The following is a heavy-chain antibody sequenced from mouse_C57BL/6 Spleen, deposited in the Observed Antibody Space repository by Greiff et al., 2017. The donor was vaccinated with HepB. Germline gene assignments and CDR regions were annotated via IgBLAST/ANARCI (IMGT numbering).Heavy chain of an antibody. J-gene: IGHJ4*01. Sequence: VQLQQSGPELVKPGASVKISCKASGYAFSSSWMNWVKQRPGKGLEWIGRIYPGDGDTKYNGKFKGKATLTADKSSSTAYMQLSSLTSEDSAVYFCAPDYDEGYYAMDYWGQGTSVTVSS. D-gene: IGHD2-4*01. CDR2: IYPGDGDT. V-gene: IGHV1-82*01. CDR3: APDYDEGYYAMDY. CDR1: GYAFSSSW.